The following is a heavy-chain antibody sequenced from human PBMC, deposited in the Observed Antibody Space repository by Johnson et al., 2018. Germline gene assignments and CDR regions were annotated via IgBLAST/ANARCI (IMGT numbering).Heavy chain of an antibody. V-gene: IGHV3-23*01. J-gene: IGHJ6*04. CDR3: AKDILTGYEPWYMDV. CDR1: GFTFSTYD. CDR2: ISGGST. D-gene: IGHD3-9*01. Sequence: VESGGSLRLSCAASGFTFSTYDMSWVRQPPGKGLEWVSAISGGSTYYADSVRGRFTISRDNSMNTLYLQMNSLRPEDTAVYSSAKDILTGYEPWYMDVWVKGTTVTVAS.